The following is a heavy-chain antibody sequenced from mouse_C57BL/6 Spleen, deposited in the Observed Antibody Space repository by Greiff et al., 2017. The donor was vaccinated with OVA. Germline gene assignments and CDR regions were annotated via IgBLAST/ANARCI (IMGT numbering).Heavy chain of an antibody. CDR3: ARNYGSSDWYFDV. V-gene: IGHV1-64*01. Sequence: QVQLKQPGAELVKPGASVKLSCKASGYTFTSYWMHWVKQRPGQGLEWIGMIHPNSGSTNYNEKFKSKATLTVDKSSSTAYMQLSSLTSEDSAVYYCARNYGSSDWYFDVWGTGTTVTVSS. J-gene: IGHJ1*03. D-gene: IGHD1-1*01. CDR2: IHPNSGST. CDR1: GYTFTSYW.